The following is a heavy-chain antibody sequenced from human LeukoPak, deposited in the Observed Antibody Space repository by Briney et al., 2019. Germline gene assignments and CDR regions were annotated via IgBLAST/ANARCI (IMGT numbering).Heavy chain of an antibody. Sequence: ASVKVSCKVSGYTLTELSMHWVRQAPGKGLEWMGGFDPEVVETIYAQKFQGRVTMTEDTSTDTAYMELSRLRSDDTAVYYCARDMGGFPYFWGQGTLVTVSS. D-gene: IGHD3-16*01. CDR3: ARDMGGFPYF. CDR2: FDPEVVET. CDR1: GYTLTELS. V-gene: IGHV1-24*01. J-gene: IGHJ4*02.